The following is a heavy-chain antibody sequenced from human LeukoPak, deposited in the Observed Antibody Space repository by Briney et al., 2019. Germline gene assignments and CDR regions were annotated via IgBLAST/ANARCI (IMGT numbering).Heavy chain of an antibody. J-gene: IGHJ4*02. CDR2: ISSSSSYT. CDR3: ARDLYDILTGYSNYFDY. V-gene: IGHV3-11*06. CDR1: GFTFSDYY. D-gene: IGHD3-9*01. Sequence: GGSLRLSCAASGFTFSDYYMSWIRQAPGKGLEWVSYISSSSSYTNYADSVKGRFTISRDNAKNPLYLQMNSLRAEDTAVYYCARDLYDILTGYSNYFDYWGQGTLVTVSS.